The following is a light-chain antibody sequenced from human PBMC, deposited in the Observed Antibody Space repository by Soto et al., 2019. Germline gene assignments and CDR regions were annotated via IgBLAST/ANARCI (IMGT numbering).Light chain of an antibody. J-gene: IGKJ1*01. V-gene: IGKV1D-8*01. Sequence: VIWVTQSPSLISASTGDRVTISCRVSPGISSFLAWYQQKPGKAPEILINAASTLHAGVPSRFSGSGSGTDFTLTISNLQSEDVATYYCQQYYSFPWTFGQGTKVEIK. CDR1: PGISSF. CDR3: QQYYSFPWT. CDR2: AAS.